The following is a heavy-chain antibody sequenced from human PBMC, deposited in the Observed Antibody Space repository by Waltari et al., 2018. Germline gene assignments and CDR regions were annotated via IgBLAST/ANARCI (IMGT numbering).Heavy chain of an antibody. CDR2: IKNDGSIT. Sequence: EVQLVESGGGSVQPGGSLRLSFVASGFSISNYWMNWVRQAPGKGLVWVSRIKNDGSITTYADSVRGRFAISRDNAKNTVYLQMNSLRIEDTAMYYCAKSDWFDPWGQGTLVTVSS. J-gene: IGHJ5*02. V-gene: IGHV3-74*01. CDR1: GFSISNYW. CDR3: AKSDWFDP.